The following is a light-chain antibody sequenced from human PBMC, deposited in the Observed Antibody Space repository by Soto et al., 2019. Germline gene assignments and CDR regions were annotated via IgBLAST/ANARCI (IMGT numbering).Light chain of an antibody. CDR3: ATWDDRLNGWV. Sequence: QSVLTQPPSVSRTPGQTVTISCSGSSSNIGNKAVNWYQQLPGTAPPGMAPKVVIYSSNERPSGVPEQYSGSMSGTTADLAIRGLQFAHEADYYCATWDDRLNGWVFGGGTKLTVL. CDR1: SSNIGNKA. J-gene: IGLJ3*02. V-gene: IGLV1-44*01. CDR2: SSN.